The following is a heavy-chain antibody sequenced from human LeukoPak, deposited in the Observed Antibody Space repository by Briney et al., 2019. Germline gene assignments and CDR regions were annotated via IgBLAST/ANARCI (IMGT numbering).Heavy chain of an antibody. Sequence: SETLSLTCTVSGGSISSYYWSWIRQPPGKGLEWIGYIYYSGGTNYNPSLKSRVTISVDTSKNQFSLKLSSVTAADTAVYYCVRQAEQYDAFDIWGQGTMVTVSS. V-gene: IGHV4-59*01. CDR3: VRQAEQYDAFDI. CDR2: IYYSGGT. J-gene: IGHJ3*02. D-gene: IGHD6-13*01. CDR1: GGSISSYY.